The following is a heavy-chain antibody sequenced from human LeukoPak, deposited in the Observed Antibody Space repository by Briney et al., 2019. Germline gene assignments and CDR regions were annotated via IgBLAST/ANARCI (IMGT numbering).Heavy chain of an antibody. V-gene: IGHV3-21*05. J-gene: IGHJ4*02. Sequence: GGSLRLSCAASGFTFSSYSMNWVRQAPGKGLEWVSYISSSSSYIYYADSVKGRFTISRDNAKNSLYLQMNSLRAEDTAVYYCARDSSGWPPYFDYWGQGTLVTVSS. CDR2: ISSSSSYI. CDR1: GFTFSSYS. D-gene: IGHD6-19*01. CDR3: ARDSSGWPPYFDY.